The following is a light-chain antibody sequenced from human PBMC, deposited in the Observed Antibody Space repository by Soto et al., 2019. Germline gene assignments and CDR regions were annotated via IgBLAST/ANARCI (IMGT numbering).Light chain of an antibody. CDR2: KAP. CDR1: QSISSW. V-gene: IGKV1-5*03. Sequence: DIQMTQSPSTLSASVGDRVTITCRASQSISSWLAWYQQKPGMAPKLLIYKAPNLESGVPSRFSGSGSGTEFTLTISSLQPDDFAIYYCQQYNSYWTFGQGTKVEMK. J-gene: IGKJ1*01. CDR3: QQYNSYWT.